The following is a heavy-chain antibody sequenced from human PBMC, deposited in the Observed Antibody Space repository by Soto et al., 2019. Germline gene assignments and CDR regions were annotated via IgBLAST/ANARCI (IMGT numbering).Heavy chain of an antibody. CDR3: ARGDSTDCSNGVCSFFYNHDMDV. V-gene: IGHV1-2*04. Sequence: VASVKVSCKASGYSFTDYHIHWVRQAPGQGLEWLGRINPKSGGTSTAQKFQGWVTMTTDTFISTASMELTRLTSDDTAIYYCARGDSTDCSNGVCSFFYNHDMDVWGQGTTVTVSS. CDR2: INPKSGGT. J-gene: IGHJ6*02. D-gene: IGHD2-8*01. CDR1: GYSFTDYH.